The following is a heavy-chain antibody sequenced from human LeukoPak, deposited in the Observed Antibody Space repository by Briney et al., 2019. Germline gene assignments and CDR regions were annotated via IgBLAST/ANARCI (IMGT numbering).Heavy chain of an antibody. V-gene: IGHV3-21*01. J-gene: IGHJ4*02. CDR3: ARDDIVVVVADY. CDR1: GFTFSSYS. Sequence: PGGSLRLSCAASGFTFSSYSMNWVRQAPGKGLEWVSSISSSGSYIYYADSVKGRFTISRDNAKNSLYLQMNSLRAEDTAVYCCARDDIVVVVADYWGQGTLVTVSS. D-gene: IGHD2-15*01. CDR2: ISSSGSYI.